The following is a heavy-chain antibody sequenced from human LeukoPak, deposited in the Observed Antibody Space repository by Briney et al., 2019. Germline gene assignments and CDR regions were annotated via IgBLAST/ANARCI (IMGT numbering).Heavy chain of an antibody. J-gene: IGHJ4*02. D-gene: IGHD3-3*01. CDR3: AKLKSVFGVVITPYFDY. CDR2: ISGSGGST. Sequence: PGGSLRLSCAASGFTFSSYAMSWVRQAPGKGLEWVSAISGSGGSTYYADSVKGRFTISRDNSKNTLYLQMNSLRAEDTAVYYCAKLKSVFGVVITPYFDYWGQGTLVTVSS. CDR1: GFTFSSYA. V-gene: IGHV3-23*01.